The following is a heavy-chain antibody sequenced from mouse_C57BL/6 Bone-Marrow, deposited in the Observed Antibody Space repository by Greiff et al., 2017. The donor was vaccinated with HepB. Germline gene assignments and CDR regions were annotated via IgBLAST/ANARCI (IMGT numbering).Heavy chain of an antibody. CDR2: ISYDGSN. V-gene: IGHV3-6*01. J-gene: IGHJ1*03. CDR3: ARVNTTVVADWYFDV. CDR1: GYSITSGYY. Sequence: EVQLQESGPGLVKPSQSLSLTCSVTGYSITSGYYWNWIRQFPGNKLEWMGYISYDGSNNYNPSLKNRLSITRDTSKNQFFLKLNSVTTEDTATYYCARVNTTVVADWYFDVWGTGTTVTVSS. D-gene: IGHD1-1*01.